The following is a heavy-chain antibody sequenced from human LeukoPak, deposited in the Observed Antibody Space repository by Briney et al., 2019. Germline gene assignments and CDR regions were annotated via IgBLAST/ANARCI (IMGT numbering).Heavy chain of an antibody. CDR3: ASDSSSWAFDY. CDR2: INTNTGNP. V-gene: IGHV7-4-1*02. J-gene: IGHJ4*02. Sequence: ASVKVSCKASGYTFTSYARNWVRQAPGRGLEWMGWINTNTGNPTYAQGFTGRFVFSLDTSVSTAYLQISSLKAEDTAVYYCASDSSSWAFDYWGQGTLVTVSS. D-gene: IGHD6-13*01. CDR1: GYTFTSYA.